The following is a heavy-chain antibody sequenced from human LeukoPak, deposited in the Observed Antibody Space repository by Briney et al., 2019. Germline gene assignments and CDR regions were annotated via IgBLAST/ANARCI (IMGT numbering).Heavy chain of an antibody. Sequence: SETLSLTCTVSGGSISSYYWSWIRQPAGKGLEWIGRVYTSGSTNYNPSLKSRVTMSVDTSKNQFSLRLSSVTAADTAVYYCARGKLAVTGTGDYYYMDVWGKGTTVTISS. D-gene: IGHD6-19*01. CDR3: ARGKLAVTGTGDYYYMDV. V-gene: IGHV4-4*07. CDR1: GGSISSYY. CDR2: VYTSGST. J-gene: IGHJ6*03.